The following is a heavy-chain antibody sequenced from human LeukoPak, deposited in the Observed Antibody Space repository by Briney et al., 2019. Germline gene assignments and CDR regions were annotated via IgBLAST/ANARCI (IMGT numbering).Heavy chain of an antibody. D-gene: IGHD3-10*01. CDR2: ISGTGSYT. V-gene: IGHV3-23*01. Sequence: GGSLRLSCAASGSTVFNYAMSWVRQAPGKGLEWVSGISGTGSYTYYADSVKGRFTISRDDSKNMLYLQMNSLRAEDTAVYYCAREGVVHGSGSYYPFDYWGQGILVTVSS. CDR3: AREGVVHGSGSYYPFDY. CDR1: GSTVFNYA. J-gene: IGHJ4*02.